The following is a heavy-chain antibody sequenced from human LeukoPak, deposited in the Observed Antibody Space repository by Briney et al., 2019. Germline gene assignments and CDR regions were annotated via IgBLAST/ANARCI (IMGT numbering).Heavy chain of an antibody. J-gene: IGHJ6*02. CDR3: ARSETTYYYDSSVYFYYYYGMDV. V-gene: IGHV3-7*01. D-gene: IGHD3-22*01. CDR2: IKQDGSEK. CDR1: GFTHGNYW. Sequence: GGPLRLPCAASGFTHGNYWMTWVRQSPGKGLVWVAHIKQDGSEKYYGDSVKGRFTISRDNAKNSLYLQMNSLRAEDMAVYYCARSETTYYYDSSVYFYYYYGMDVWGQGTTVTVSS.